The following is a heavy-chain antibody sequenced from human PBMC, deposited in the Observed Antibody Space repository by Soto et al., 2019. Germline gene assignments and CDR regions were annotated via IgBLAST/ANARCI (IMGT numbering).Heavy chain of an antibody. CDR3: ARDLVATNYYYYYGMDV. CDR2: IIPIFGTA. CDR1: GGTFSSYA. Sequence: VKVSCKASGGTFSSYAISWVRQAPGQGLEWMGGIIPIFGTANYAQKFQGRVTITADESTSTAYMELSSLRSEDTAVYYCARDLVATNYYYYYGMDVWGQGTTVTVSS. D-gene: IGHD5-12*01. V-gene: IGHV1-69*13. J-gene: IGHJ6*02.